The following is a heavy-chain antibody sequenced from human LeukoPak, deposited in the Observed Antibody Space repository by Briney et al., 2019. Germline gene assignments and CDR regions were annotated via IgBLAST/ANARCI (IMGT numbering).Heavy chain of an antibody. CDR3: ARAAVVAHFDY. J-gene: IGHJ4*02. V-gene: IGHV4-59*01. CDR1: GGSISSYY. CDR2: IYYSGST. Sequence: SETLSLTCTVSGGSISSYYWSWIRQPPGKGLEWIGYIYYSGSTNYNPSLKSRDTISVDTSKNQFSLKLSSVTAADTAVYYCARAAVVAHFDYWGQGTLVTVSS. D-gene: IGHD3-22*01.